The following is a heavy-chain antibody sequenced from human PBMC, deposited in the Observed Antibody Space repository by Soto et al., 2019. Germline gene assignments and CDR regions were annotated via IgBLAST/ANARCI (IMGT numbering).Heavy chain of an antibody. Sequence: QVQLQESGPGLVKPSETLSLTCTVSGGSISGYYWSWIRQPPGKGLEWIGYIYYSGSTNYSPSLKSRVTISVDTSQNQFSLRLSSVTAADTAVYYCARDSGYGDPFDYWGQGTLVTVSS. D-gene: IGHD4-17*01. CDR1: GGSISGYY. CDR3: ARDSGYGDPFDY. J-gene: IGHJ4*02. V-gene: IGHV4-59*01. CDR2: IYYSGST.